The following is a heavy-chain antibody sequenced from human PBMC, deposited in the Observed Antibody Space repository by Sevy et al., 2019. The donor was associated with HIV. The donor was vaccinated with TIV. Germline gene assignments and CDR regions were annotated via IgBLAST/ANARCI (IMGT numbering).Heavy chain of an antibody. CDR1: GIIFKNAW. CDR3: TTGRAAYSYGYFYYAMDV. CDR2: IKSKSDGETT. D-gene: IGHD5-18*01. V-gene: IGHV3-15*01. Sequence: GGSLRLSCASSGIIFKNAWMNWVRQVPGRGLEWVGRIKSKSDGETTDYSAPVKGRFTISRDDSKNTLYLQMNSLKTEETAVYFCTTGRAAYSYGYFYYAMDVWGQGTTVTVSS. J-gene: IGHJ6*02.